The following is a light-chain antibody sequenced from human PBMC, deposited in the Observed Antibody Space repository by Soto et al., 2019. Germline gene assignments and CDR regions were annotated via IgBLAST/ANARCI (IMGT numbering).Light chain of an antibody. Sequence: IQMTQSPSSLSASVGDRVTITCQAIHDISNYLNWYQQKPGKAPKLLIYHASNLETGVPSRFSGSGSGTDFTFTISSLQPEDSATYYCQQYENLPITFGQGTRLEI. CDR3: QQYENLPIT. V-gene: IGKV1-33*01. CDR1: HDISNY. J-gene: IGKJ5*01. CDR2: HAS.